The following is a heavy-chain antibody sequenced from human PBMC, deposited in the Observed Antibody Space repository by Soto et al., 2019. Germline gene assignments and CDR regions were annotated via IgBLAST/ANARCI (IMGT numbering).Heavy chain of an antibody. CDR2: ISAYNGNT. D-gene: IGHD2-15*01. CDR3: ARGLTKYCSGGSCYLFDY. V-gene: IGHV1-18*04. Sequence: ASVKLSCKASGYTFTSCGISWVRQAPGQGLEWMGWISAYNGNTNYAQKLQGRVTMTTDTSTSTAYMELRSLRSDDTAVYYCARGLTKYCSGGSCYLFDYWGQGTLVTVSS. CDR1: GYTFTSCG. J-gene: IGHJ4*02.